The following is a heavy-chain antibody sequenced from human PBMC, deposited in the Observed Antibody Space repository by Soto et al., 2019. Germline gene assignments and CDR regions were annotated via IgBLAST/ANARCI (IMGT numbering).Heavy chain of an antibody. V-gene: IGHV3-23*01. J-gene: IGHJ4*02. CDR1: GFTFSNFA. CDR3: ANPMPNTATTFGF. D-gene: IGHD1-1*01. CDR2: ISGSGDDT. Sequence: QLLESGGGFVQPGGSLRLSCVASGFTFSNFAMAWVRQAPGEGLEWVSAISGSGDDTFYADSMKGRFTISRDNSKDALQLQINSLRAEDTAVYYCANPMPNTATTFGFWGQGTLVTVSS.